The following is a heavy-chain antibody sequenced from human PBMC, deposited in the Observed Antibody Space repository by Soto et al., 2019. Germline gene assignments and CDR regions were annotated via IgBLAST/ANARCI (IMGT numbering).Heavy chain of an antibody. CDR2: INPNRGGT. CDR1: GYTFTGYY. V-gene: IGHV1-2*02. J-gene: IGHJ6*02. Sequence: EASVKVSCKASGYTFTGYYMHWVRQAPGQGLEWMGRINPNRGGTNYAQKFQGRVTITADTSISTAYMELSSLRSEDTAVYYCARAVGQQLEYYYYYGMDVWGQGTTVTVSS. CDR3: ARAVGQQLEYYYYYGMDV. D-gene: IGHD6-13*01.